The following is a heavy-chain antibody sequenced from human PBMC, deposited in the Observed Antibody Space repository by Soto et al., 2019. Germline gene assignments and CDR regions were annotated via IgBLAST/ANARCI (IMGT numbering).Heavy chain of an antibody. D-gene: IGHD6-6*01. V-gene: IGHV4-30-2*01. CDR1: GGSISSGGYS. J-gene: IGHJ4*02. CDR3: ASGSRVPHY. Sequence: QLQLQESGSGLVKPSQTLSLTCAVSGGSISSGGYSWSWIRQPPGKGLEWIGYISHSGSSYYNPSLKSRVPIPVHRSQTQLSLKLTSVPAEDTARYYCASGSRVPHYWGQGTRVTVSS. CDR2: ISHSGSS.